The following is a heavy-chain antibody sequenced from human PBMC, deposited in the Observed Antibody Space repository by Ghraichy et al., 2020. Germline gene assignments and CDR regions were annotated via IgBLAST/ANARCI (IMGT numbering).Heavy chain of an antibody. CDR1: GGTFSSYA. CDR3: ASDMKTLACSSTSCYGYNWFDP. V-gene: IGHV1-69*04. CDR2: IIPILGIA. J-gene: IGHJ5*02. Sequence: SVKVSCKASGGTFSSYAISWVRQAPGQGLEWMGRIIPILGIANYAQKFQGRVTITADKSTSTAYMELSSLRSEDTAVYYCASDMKTLACSSTSCYGYNWFDPWGQGTLVTVSS. D-gene: IGHD2-2*01.